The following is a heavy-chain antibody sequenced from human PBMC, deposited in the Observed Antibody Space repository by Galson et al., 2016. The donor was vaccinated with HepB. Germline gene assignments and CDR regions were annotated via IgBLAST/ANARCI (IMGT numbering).Heavy chain of an antibody. CDR2: INPSSGGT. D-gene: IGHD3-9*01. Sequence: SVKVSCKASGYTFTGYYMHWVRQAPGQGLEWMGWINPSSGGTNSALQFQGRVTMTRDTSISTAYLELSRLRSDDTAVYYCAIISDILTVVALDYWGQGTLVTVSS. J-gene: IGHJ4*02. CDR3: AIISDILTVVALDY. CDR1: GYTFTGYY. V-gene: IGHV1-2*02.